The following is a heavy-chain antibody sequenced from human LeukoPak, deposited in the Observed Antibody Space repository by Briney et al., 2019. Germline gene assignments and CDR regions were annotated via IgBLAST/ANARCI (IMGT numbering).Heavy chain of an antibody. J-gene: IGHJ4*02. Sequence: PGGSLRLSCAASGFTFTSYAMSWVRQAPGKGLEWVSAISGSGGSTYYADSVKGRVTISRDNSKNTLYLQMNSLRAEDTAVYYCAKGMEWELLIAFDYWGQGTLVTVSS. CDR3: AKGMEWELLIAFDY. CDR2: ISGSGGST. V-gene: IGHV3-23*01. CDR1: GFTFTSYA. D-gene: IGHD1-26*01.